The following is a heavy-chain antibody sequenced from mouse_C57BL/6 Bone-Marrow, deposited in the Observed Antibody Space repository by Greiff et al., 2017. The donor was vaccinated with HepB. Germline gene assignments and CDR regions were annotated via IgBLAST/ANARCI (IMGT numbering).Heavy chain of an antibody. D-gene: IGHD2-3*01. J-gene: IGHJ3*01. CDR2: IYPGDGDT. V-gene: IGHV1-82*01. CDR3: ARGIYDGYSFAY. CDR1: GYAFSSSW. Sequence: QVQLKQSGPELVKPGASVKISCKASGYAFSSSWMNWVKQRPGKGLEWIGRIYPGDGDTNYNGKFKGKATLTADKSSSTAYMQLSSLTSEDSAVYFCARGIYDGYSFAYWGQGTLVTVSA.